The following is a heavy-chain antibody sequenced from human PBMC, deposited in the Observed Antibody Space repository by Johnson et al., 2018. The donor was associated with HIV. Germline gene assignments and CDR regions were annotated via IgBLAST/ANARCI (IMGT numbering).Heavy chain of an antibody. D-gene: IGHD6-19*01. CDR2: INSDGSST. CDR1: GFTFDDYD. Sequence: VQLVESGGGVVRPGGSLKLSCAASGFTFDDYDMTWVRQAPGKGLEWVSGINSDGSSTSYADSVKGRFTISRDNSKNTLYLQMHSLKTEDTAVYYCTTARNRLWSSSCWTGFWAFDIWGQGTMVTVSS. J-gene: IGHJ3*02. V-gene: IGHV3-20*04. CDR3: TTARNRLWSSSCWTGFWAFDI.